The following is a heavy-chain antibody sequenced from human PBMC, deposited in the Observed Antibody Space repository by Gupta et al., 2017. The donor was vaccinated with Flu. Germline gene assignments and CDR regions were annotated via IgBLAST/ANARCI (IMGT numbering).Heavy chain of an antibody. CDR3: STGGILGGFDI. Sequence: QVHLVQSGAEVKKPGASVKVSCKVSGYTLTELSMHWVRQTPGKGLEWMGNFDPEHGETISEKFQGRLIMTEDSSTDTSYMELSSLRSEDTAVYYCSTGGILGGFDIWGQGTMVSVSS. CDR1: GYTLTELS. J-gene: IGHJ3*02. CDR2: FDPEHGET. V-gene: IGHV1-24*01. D-gene: IGHD2-15*01.